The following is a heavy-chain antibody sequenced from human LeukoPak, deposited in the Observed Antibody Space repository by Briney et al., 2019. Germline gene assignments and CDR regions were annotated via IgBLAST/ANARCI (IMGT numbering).Heavy chain of an antibody. CDR2: ISYDGSNK. Sequence: GGSLRLSCAASGFTFSSYAMHWVRQAPGKGLEWVAVISYDGSNKYYADSVKGRFTISRDNSKNTLYLQMNSLRAEDTAVYYCARGDHLYYYVRVRYDSSGYYYGPSGYDYYYGMDVWGQGTTVTVSS. CDR1: GFTFSSYA. D-gene: IGHD3-22*01. V-gene: IGHV3-30-3*01. J-gene: IGHJ6*02. CDR3: ARGDHLYYYVRVRYDSSGYYYGPSGYDYYYGMDV.